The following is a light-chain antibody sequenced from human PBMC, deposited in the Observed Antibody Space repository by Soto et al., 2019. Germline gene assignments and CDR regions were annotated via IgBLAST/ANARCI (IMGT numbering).Light chain of an antibody. CDR1: QSVSSY. V-gene: IGKV3-11*01. CDR3: QHYNYWPYT. CDR2: DAS. Sequence: EIVLTQSPATLSLSPGERATLSCRASQSVSSYLAWYQQKPGQAPRLLIYDASNRATGVPARFSGSGSGTDFTLTISSLQSEDFAVYYCQHYNYWPYTFGQGTKVEIK. J-gene: IGKJ2*01.